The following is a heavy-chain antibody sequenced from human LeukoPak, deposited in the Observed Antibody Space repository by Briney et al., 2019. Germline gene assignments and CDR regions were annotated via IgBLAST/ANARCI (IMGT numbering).Heavy chain of an antibody. CDR2: INPSGGST. V-gene: IGHV1-46*01. CDR1: GYTFTSYY. J-gene: IGHJ6*02. Sequence: GASVKVSCKASGYTFTSYYMHWVRQAPGQGLEWMGIINPSGGSTSYAQKLQGRVTMTRDTSTSTVYMELSSLRSEDTAVYYCARSGRRQYGMDVWGQGTTVTVSS. CDR3: ARSGRRQYGMDV. D-gene: IGHD6-25*01.